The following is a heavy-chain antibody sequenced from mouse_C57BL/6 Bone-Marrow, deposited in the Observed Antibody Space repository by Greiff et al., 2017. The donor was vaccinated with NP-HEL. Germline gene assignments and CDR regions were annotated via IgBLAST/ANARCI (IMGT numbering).Heavy chain of an antibody. CDR1: GFTFSDFY. CDR2: SRNKANDYTT. J-gene: IGHJ3*01. Sequence: EVMLVESGGGLVQSGRSLRLSCATSGFTFSDFYMEWVRQAPGKGLEWIAASRNKANDYTTEYSASVKGRFIVSRDTSQSILYLQMNALRAEDTAIYYCARDAQGPFAYWGQGTLVTVSA. V-gene: IGHV7-1*01. CDR3: ARDAQGPFAY.